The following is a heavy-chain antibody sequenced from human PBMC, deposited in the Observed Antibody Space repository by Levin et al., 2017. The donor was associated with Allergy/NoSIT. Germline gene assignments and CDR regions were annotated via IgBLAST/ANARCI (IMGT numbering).Heavy chain of an antibody. CDR1: GYTFTGYY. CDR2: INPNNGVT. CDR3: ARVGVGSCCYFEY. J-gene: IGHJ4*02. Sequence: GESLKISCKASGYTFTGYYIHWVRQAPGQGLEWMGWINPNNGVTRYAQNFQGRVTVTRDTSITTAYMELSRLRSDDTAVYYCARVGVGSCCYFEYWGQGTLVTVSS. V-gene: IGHV1-2*02. D-gene: IGHD2-15*01.